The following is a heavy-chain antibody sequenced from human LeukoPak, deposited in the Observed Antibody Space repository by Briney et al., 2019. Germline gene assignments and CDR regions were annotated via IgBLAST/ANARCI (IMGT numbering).Heavy chain of an antibody. CDR1: GFTFSSYA. D-gene: IGHD2-15*01. CDR2: ISGSGGST. J-gene: IGHJ6*02. Sequence: GGSLRLSCAASGFTFSSYAMSWVRQAPGKGLEWVSAISGSGGSTYYADSVKGRFTISRDNSKNTLYLQMNSLRAEDTAVYYCARDRPLLLGYCSGGSCAYGMDVWGQGTTVTVSS. V-gene: IGHV3-23*01. CDR3: ARDRPLLLGYCSGGSCAYGMDV.